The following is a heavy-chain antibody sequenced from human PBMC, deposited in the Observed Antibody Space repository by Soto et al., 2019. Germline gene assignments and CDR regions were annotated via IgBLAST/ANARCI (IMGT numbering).Heavy chain of an antibody. J-gene: IGHJ4*02. CDR2: MNPNSGNT. CDR1: GYTFTSYD. D-gene: IGHD2-8*01. V-gene: IGHV1-8*01. Sequence: HVQLVQSGAEVKKPGASVKVSCKASGYTFTSYDINWVRQATGQGLEWMGWMNPNSGNTGYAKKFQGRVTMTRNTSRSKDYMELSSLRSEDTAGYYVARSTNDAGDRHWGQGTLVTVSS. CDR3: ARSTNDAGDRH.